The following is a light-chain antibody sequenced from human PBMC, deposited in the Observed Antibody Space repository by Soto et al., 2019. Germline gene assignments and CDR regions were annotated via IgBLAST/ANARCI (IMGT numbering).Light chain of an antibody. V-gene: IGKV3-15*01. J-gene: IGKJ2*01. Sequence: EIVMTQSPAILSVSPGERATLSCRASQSVSSNLAWYQQKPGQAPRLLFYGASSRATGIPARFSGSGSGTEFTLTISSLQSEDFAVYYCQHYNMMPRTFGQGTKLEIK. CDR1: QSVSSN. CDR2: GAS. CDR3: QHYNMMPRT.